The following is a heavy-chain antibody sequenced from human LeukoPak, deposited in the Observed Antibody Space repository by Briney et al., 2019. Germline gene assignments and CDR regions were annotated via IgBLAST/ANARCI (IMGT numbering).Heavy chain of an antibody. Sequence: GGSLRLSCAASGFTFDDYAMHWVRQAPGKGLEWVSGITWNSGSIGHADSVKGRFTISRDNAKNSLYLQMNSLRAEDTAFYYCAKDSGDYWGQGTLVTVSS. CDR2: ITWNSGSI. J-gene: IGHJ4*02. CDR3: AKDSGDY. V-gene: IGHV3-9*01. CDR1: GFTFDDYA.